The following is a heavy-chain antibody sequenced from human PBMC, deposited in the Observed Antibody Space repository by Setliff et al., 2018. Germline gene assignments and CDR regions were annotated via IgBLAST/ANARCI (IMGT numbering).Heavy chain of an antibody. CDR2: IYSSGST. V-gene: IGHV4-30-4*08. J-gene: IGHJ6*03. Sequence: SETLSLTCTVSGGSISSGDYYWSWIRQPSGKGLVWIGYIYSSGSTYYNPSLKSRVSISVDTSKNQFSLKLSSVTAADTAVYYCARVGMYYNFWSGYYTYYYYYYMDVWGKGTTVTVSS. CDR1: GGSISSGDYY. D-gene: IGHD3-3*01. CDR3: ARVGMYYNFWSGYYTYYYYYYMDV.